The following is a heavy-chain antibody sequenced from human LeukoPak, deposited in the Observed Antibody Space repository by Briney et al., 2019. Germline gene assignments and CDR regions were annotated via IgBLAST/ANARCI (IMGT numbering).Heavy chain of an antibody. CDR2: ISGSGGST. V-gene: IGHV3-23*01. CDR3: AKEHYGDYASYFDY. J-gene: IGHJ4*02. D-gene: IGHD4-17*01. CDR1: GFTFSSYA. Sequence: PGGSLRLSCAASGFTFSSYAMIWVRQAPGKGLEWVSAISGSGGSTYYADSVKGRFTISRDNSKNTLYLQMNSLRAEDTTVYYCAKEHYGDYASYFDYWGQGTLVTVSS.